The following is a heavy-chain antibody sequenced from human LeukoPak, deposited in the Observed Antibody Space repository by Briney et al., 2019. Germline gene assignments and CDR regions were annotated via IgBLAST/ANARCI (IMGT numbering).Heavy chain of an antibody. CDR2: INRDGGLT. J-gene: IGHJ3*01. Sequence: GGSVRLSCVASGFTFSENWMHWVRQAPGKGLAWVSHINRDGGLTNYADSVKRRFTISRDNARNTGYLQMSSLIVEDRAIYFCAREEHRLAEAGTSAFDLGGQGTLVTVS. CDR1: GFTFSENW. CDR3: AREEHRLAEAGTSAFDL. V-gene: IGHV3-74*01. D-gene: IGHD6-13*01.